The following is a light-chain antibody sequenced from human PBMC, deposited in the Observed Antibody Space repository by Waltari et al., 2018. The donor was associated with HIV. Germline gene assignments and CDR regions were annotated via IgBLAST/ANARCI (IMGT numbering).Light chain of an antibody. CDR1: SSDVGSYNL. V-gene: IGLV2-23*02. J-gene: IGLJ2*01. CDR3: CSYASNVTLV. Sequence: QSALTQPASVSGSPGQSITISCLGTSSDVGSYNLVSWYQQHPGKAPKLIIYDVFKRPSGLSDRFSGSKSVNTAALTISGLQAEDEADYYCCSYASNVTLVFGGGTKLTVL. CDR2: DVF.